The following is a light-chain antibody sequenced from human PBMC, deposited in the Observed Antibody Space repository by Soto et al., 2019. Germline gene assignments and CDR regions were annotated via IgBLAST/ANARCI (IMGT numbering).Light chain of an antibody. Sequence: QSVLTQPASVSGSPGQSITISCTGTSSDVGGYNYVSWYQQHPGKAPKLMIYDVSNRPSGVSNRFSGSKSGNTASLTISGLQAEDEADYYRRPHTSTRSYVLGTGSEVTVL. CDR3: RPHTSTRSYV. CDR1: SSDVGGYNY. CDR2: DVS. V-gene: IGLV2-14*01. J-gene: IGLJ1*01.